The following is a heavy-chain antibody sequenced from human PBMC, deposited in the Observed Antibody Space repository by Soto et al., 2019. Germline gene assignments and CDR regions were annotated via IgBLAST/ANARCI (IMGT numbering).Heavy chain of an antibody. J-gene: IGHJ3*01. V-gene: IGHV3-15*07. D-gene: IGHD3-22*01. CDR3: TGEYSDRSGWRL. CDR1: GFTFTNAW. Sequence: EVQLVESGGGLVKPGGSLRLSCAASGFTFTNAWMNWVRQAPGKGLEWVVRIKSKADGGTTDYAAPVKGRFTISRDDSTNTLNLQMHRLKTEQAAEYYCTGEYSDRSGWRLWGQGTMVTVSS. CDR2: IKSKADGGTT.